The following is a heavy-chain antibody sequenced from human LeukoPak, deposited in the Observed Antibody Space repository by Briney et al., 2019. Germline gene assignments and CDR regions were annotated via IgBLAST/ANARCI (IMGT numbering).Heavy chain of an antibody. D-gene: IGHD3-22*01. J-gene: IGHJ4*02. CDR3: ARSIYYYDTSGYSSPFDS. CDR1: GFSLRTRGMR. CDR2: SDWHDDK. Sequence: SGPTLVHPTQTLTLTCTFSGFSLRTRGMRVSWIRQPPGKALEWLARSDWHDDKLYSTCLKTRLTISKDTSKNQVVFTMTNMDPVDTATYYCARSIYYYDTSGYSSPFDSWGQGTLVTVSS. V-gene: IGHV2-70*04.